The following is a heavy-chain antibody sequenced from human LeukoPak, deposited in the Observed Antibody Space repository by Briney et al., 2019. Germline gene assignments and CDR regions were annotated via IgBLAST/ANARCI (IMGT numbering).Heavy chain of an antibody. CDR1: GLTFSSYE. V-gene: IGHV3-48*03. J-gene: IGHJ4*02. Sequence: PGGSLRLSCAASGLTFSSYEMNWVRQASGKGLEWVSSISRGGISIYYADSVKGRFTISRDNAKNSLYLQMNSLKTEDTAVYYCTTDGVGVEGATYDNWGQGTLVSVSS. CDR3: TTDGVGVEGATYDN. D-gene: IGHD1-26*01. CDR2: ISRGGISI.